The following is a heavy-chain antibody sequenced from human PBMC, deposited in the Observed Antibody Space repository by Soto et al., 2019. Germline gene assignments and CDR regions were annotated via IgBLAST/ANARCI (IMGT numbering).Heavy chain of an antibody. V-gene: IGHV4-39*01. Sequence: SETLSLTCTVSGGSISSSDYWWGWIRQPPGKGLEWIGSIYYTGSTCYNPSLKSRVIISVDTSKNQFSLRLSSVTAADTAVYYCARQIGRGTWSLDHWGQGPLVTVSS. D-gene: IGHD6-13*01. J-gene: IGHJ4*02. CDR2: IYYTGST. CDR1: GGSISSSDYW. CDR3: ARQIGRGTWSLDH.